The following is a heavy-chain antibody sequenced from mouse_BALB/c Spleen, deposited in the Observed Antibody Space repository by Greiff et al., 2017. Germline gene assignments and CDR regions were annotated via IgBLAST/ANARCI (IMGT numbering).Heavy chain of an antibody. CDR2: IWAGGST. D-gene: IGHD2-1*01. CDR3: ARDNYGNYGAD. J-gene: IGHJ3*01. V-gene: IGHV2-9*02. Sequence: VMLVESGPGLVAPSQSLSITCTVSGFSLTSYGVHWVRQPPGKGLEWLGVIWAGGSTNYNSALMSRLSISKDNSKSQVFLKMNSLQTDDTAMYYCARDNYGNYGADWGQGTLVTVSA. CDR1: GFSLTSYG.